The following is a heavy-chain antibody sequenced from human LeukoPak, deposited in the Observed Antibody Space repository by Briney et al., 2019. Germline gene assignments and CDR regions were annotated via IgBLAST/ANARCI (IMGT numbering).Heavy chain of an antibody. V-gene: IGHV1-58*01. J-gene: IGHJ6*02. CDR1: GFTFTSSA. CDR3: AAETDYDILTGYYSNMLSYGMDV. CDR2: IVVGSGNT. Sequence: GASVKVSCKASGFTFTSSAVQWVRQARGQRLEWIGWIVVGSGNTNYAQKFQERVTITRDMSTSTAYMEPSSLRCEDTAVYYCAAETDYDILTGYYSNMLSYGMDVWGQGNTVTVSS. D-gene: IGHD3-9*01.